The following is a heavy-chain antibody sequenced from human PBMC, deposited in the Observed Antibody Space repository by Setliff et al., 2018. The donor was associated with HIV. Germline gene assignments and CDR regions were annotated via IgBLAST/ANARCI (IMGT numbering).Heavy chain of an antibody. CDR2: ISSSGGST. V-gene: IGHV3-48*04. CDR3: VRGPQFRPH. CDR1: GFSFSTST. Sequence: GGSLRLSCAASGFSFSTSTMNWVRQAPGRGLEWLSYISSSGGSTYHADSVKGRFTISRDNTRSTLYLQMNRLRVEDTAVYYCVRGPQFRPHWGQGTLVTVSS. J-gene: IGHJ4*02.